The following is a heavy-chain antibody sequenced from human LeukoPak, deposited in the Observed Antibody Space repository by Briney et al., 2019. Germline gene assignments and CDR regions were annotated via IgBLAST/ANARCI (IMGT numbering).Heavy chain of an antibody. J-gene: IGHJ4*02. CDR2: ISAYNGNT. V-gene: IGHV1-18*01. CDR3: ARPYYGILTGYYTPDY. CDR1: GYTFTSYG. Sequence: ASVKVSCKASGYTFTSYGISWVRQAPGQGLEWMGWISAYNGNTNYAQKLQGRVTMTTDTSTSTAYMELRSLRSDDTAVYYCARPYYGILTGYYTPDYWGQGTLVTVSS. D-gene: IGHD3-9*01.